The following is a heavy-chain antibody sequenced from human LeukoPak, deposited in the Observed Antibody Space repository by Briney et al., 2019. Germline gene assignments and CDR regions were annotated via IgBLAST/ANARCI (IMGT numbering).Heavy chain of an antibody. CDR3: ARVSLSRSGWDFDY. Sequence: GGSLRLSCAASGFPFSAYSLTWVRQPPGKGLELVSSITSSTTYIYYADSVKGRFSISRDNAKNSLYLQMNSLRVEDTAVYYCARVSLSRSGWDFDYWGQGTLVTVSS. V-gene: IGHV3-21*01. CDR2: ITSSTTYI. D-gene: IGHD6-19*01. J-gene: IGHJ4*02. CDR1: GFPFSAYS.